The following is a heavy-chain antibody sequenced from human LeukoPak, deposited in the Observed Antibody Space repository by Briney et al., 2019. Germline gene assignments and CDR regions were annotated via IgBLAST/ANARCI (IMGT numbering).Heavy chain of an antibody. CDR2: FDPEDGET. CDR3: ARDLRYSSGWSASGMDV. V-gene: IGHV1-24*01. Sequence: ASVTVSCQVSEYTLPEISMHWVRPAPGKGLEWMGGFDPEDGETIYAPKCQGRVSMTTDTSTSTDYMDLRSLRSDGTAVYYCARDLRYSSGWSASGMDVWGKGTTVTISS. J-gene: IGHJ6*03. CDR1: EYTLPEIS. D-gene: IGHD6-19*01.